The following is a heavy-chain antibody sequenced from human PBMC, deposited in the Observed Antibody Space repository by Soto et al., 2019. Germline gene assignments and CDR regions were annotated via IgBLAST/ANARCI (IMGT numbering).Heavy chain of an antibody. Sequence: QLQLQESGPGLVKPSETLSLTCTVSGGSISSSSYYWGWIRQPPGKGLEWIGSIYYSGSTYYNPSLKSRVTISVDTSKNQFSLKLSSVTAADTAVYYCASQGYCSGGSCYRNYSYYMDVWGKGTTVTVSS. CDR3: ASQGYCSGGSCYRNYSYYMDV. CDR2: IYYSGST. CDR1: GGSISSSSYY. J-gene: IGHJ6*03. V-gene: IGHV4-39*01. D-gene: IGHD2-15*01.